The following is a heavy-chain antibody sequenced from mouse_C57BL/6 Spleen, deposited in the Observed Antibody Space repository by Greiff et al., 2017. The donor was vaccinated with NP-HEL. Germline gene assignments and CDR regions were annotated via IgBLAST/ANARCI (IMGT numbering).Heavy chain of an antibody. CDR3: ARGYYGSSYIDY. V-gene: IGHV1-69*01. CDR1: GYTFTSYW. Sequence: QVQLQQPGAELVMPGASVKLSCKASGYTFTSYWMHWVKQRPGQGLEWIGEIDPSDSYTNYNQKFKGKSTLTVDKSSSTAYMQLCSLTSEDSAVYYCARGYYGSSYIDYWGQGTTLTVSS. D-gene: IGHD1-1*01. J-gene: IGHJ2*01. CDR2: IDPSDSYT.